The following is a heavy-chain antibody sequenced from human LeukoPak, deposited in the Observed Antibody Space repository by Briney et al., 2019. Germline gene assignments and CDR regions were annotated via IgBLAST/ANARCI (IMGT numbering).Heavy chain of an antibody. CDR1: GFTFSSYA. J-gene: IGHJ4*02. D-gene: IGHD2-2*01. CDR2: ISDSGGST. V-gene: IGHV3-23*01. Sequence: GGSLRLSCAASGFTFSSYAMSWVRQAPGKGLEWVSAISDSGGSTYYADSVKGRFTISRDNSKNTLYLQMNSLRAEDTAVYYCAKVVLPAAIRSGFDYWGQGTLVTVSS. CDR3: AKVVLPAAIRSGFDY.